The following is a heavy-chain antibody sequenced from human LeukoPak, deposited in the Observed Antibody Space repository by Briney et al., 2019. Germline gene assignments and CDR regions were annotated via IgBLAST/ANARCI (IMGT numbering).Heavy chain of an antibody. D-gene: IGHD3-10*01. CDR1: GFTFSTYS. CDR2: ISSSTNYI. Sequence: GGSLRLSCAASGFTFSTYSMNWVRQAPGKGLEGVSSISSSTNYIYYADSVRGRFTISRDNAKNSLYLQMNSLRAEDTAVYYCAKDAAKGLYTIIRGVVDYWGQGTLVTVSS. V-gene: IGHV3-21*01. J-gene: IGHJ4*02. CDR3: AKDAAKGLYTIIRGVVDY.